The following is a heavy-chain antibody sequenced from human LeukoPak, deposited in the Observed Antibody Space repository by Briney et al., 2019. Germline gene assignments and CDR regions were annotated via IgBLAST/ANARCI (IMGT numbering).Heavy chain of an antibody. J-gene: IGHJ4*02. Sequence: GGSLRLSCAASGFTFTSYWMHWVRQVPGKGLEWVANINQDGSEKYYVDSVKGRFIISRDNAKNSLYLEMTSLRADDTAVYYCARRYFDHWGQGTLVTVSS. CDR1: GFTFTSYW. V-gene: IGHV3-7*03. CDR2: INQDGSEK. CDR3: ARRYFDH.